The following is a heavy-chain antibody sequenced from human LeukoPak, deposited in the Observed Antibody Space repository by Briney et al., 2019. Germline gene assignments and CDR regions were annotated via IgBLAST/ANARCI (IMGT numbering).Heavy chain of an antibody. J-gene: IGHJ3*02. V-gene: IGHV1-2*02. D-gene: IGHD3-9*01. Sequence: ASVKVSCKASGYTFTGYYMHWVRQAPGQGLEWMGWINPNSGGTNYAQKFQGRVTMTRDTSISTAYMELSSLRSDDTAIYYCARDLTRNAFDIWGQGTMVIVFS. CDR2: INPNSGGT. CDR1: GYTFTGYY. CDR3: ARDLTRNAFDI.